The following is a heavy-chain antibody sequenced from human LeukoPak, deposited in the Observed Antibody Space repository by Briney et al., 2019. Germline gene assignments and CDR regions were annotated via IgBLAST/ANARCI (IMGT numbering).Heavy chain of an antibody. Sequence: PSETLSLTCTVSGGSISSHYWSWIRQPPGKGLEWIGEINHSGSTNYNPSLKSRVTISVDTSKNQFSLKLSSVTAADTAVYYCARGNRADIVVVVAANRRFDPWGQGTLVTVSS. CDR2: INHSGST. J-gene: IGHJ5*02. CDR1: GGSISSHY. CDR3: ARGNRADIVVVVAANRRFDP. V-gene: IGHV4-34*01. D-gene: IGHD2-15*01.